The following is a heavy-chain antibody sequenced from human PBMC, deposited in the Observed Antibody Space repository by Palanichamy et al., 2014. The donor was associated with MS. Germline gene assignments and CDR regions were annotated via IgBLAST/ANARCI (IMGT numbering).Heavy chain of an antibody. V-gene: IGHV3-11*04. D-gene: IGHD3-22*01. Sequence: VQLVESGGGLVKPGGSLRLSCAASGFTFSDYFMTWIRQAPGKGLESISYIDSSGGTKYYADSVKGRFTISRDNAKNSLYLQMNSLRAEDTAVYYCARGPNRNYYDSRGYLDFWGQGTLVTVSS. J-gene: IGHJ4*02. CDR2: IDSSGGTK. CDR3: ARGPNRNYYDSRGYLDF. CDR1: GFTFSDYF.